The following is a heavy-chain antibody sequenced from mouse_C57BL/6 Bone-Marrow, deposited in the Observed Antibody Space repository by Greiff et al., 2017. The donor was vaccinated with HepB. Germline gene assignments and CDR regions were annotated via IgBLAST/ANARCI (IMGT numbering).Heavy chain of an antibody. V-gene: IGHV1-4*01. CDR1: GYTFTSYT. CDR2: INPSSGYT. J-gene: IGHJ1*03. CDR3: ARGSGSKDWYFDV. Sequence: QVQLQQSGAELARPGASEKMSCKASGYTFTSYTMHWVKQRPGQGLEWIGYINPSSGYTKYNQKFKDKATLTADKSSSTAYMQLSSLTSEDSAVYYCARGSGSKDWYFDVWGTGTTVTVSS. D-gene: IGHD1-1*01.